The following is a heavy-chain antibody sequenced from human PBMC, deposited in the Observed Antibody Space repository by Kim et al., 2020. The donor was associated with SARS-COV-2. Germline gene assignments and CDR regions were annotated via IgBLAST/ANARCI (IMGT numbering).Heavy chain of an antibody. V-gene: IGHV1-69*04. CDR2: IIPILGIA. D-gene: IGHD2-21*02. CDR3: ARGHKDHIVVVTAPFQNDAFDI. CDR1: GGTFSSYA. Sequence: SVKVSCKASGGTFSSYAISWVRQAPGQGLEWMGRIIPILGIANYAQKFQGSVTITADKSTSTAYMELSSLRSEDTAVYYCARGHKDHIVVVTAPFQNDAFDIWGQGTMVTVSS. J-gene: IGHJ3*02.